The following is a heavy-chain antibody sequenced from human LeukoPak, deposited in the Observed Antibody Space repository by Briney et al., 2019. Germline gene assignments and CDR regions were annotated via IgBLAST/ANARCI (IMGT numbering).Heavy chain of an antibody. CDR1: GYTFTIYG. J-gene: IGHJ4*02. V-gene: IGHV1-18*01. CDR3: ARESHVSREDS. D-gene: IGHD1-26*01. Sequence: ASVTVSFTASGYTFTIYGISWVRQAPGQGLEWVGWISANNGDTDYAQKFQARVTMTRDTSTSTAYVELRSLRSDDTAVYYCARESHVSREDSWGQGTLVTVSS. CDR2: ISANNGDT.